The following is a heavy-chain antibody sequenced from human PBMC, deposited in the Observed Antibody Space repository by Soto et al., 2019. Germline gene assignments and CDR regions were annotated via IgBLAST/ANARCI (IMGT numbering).Heavy chain of an antibody. D-gene: IGHD2-2*01. CDR1: GGSISSYY. CDR3: ARGVVPAAFIDY. J-gene: IGHJ4*02. Sequence: SETLSLTCTVSGGSISSYYWSWIRQPPGKGLEWIVYIYYSGSTNYNPSLKSRVTISVDTSKNQFSLKLSSVTAADTAVYYCARGVVPAAFIDYWGQGTQVTVSS. V-gene: IGHV4-59*01. CDR2: IYYSGST.